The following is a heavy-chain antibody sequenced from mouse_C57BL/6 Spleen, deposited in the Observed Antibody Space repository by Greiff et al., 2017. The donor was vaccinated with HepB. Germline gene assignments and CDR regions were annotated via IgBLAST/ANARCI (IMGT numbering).Heavy chain of an antibody. CDR3: TRAPAKGYAMDY. J-gene: IGHJ4*01. CDR1: GFTFSSYA. Sequence: EVKVVESGAGLVKPGGSLKLSCAASGFTFSSYAMSWVRQTPEKRLEWVAYISSGGDYIYYAETVKGRFTISRDNARNTRYLQMSSLKSEDTAMYYCTRAPAKGYAMDYWGQGTSVTVSS. V-gene: IGHV5-9-1*02. CDR2: ISSGGDYI.